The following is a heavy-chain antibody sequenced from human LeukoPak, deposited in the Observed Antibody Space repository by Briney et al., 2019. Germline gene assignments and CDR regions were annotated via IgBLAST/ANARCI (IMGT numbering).Heavy chain of an antibody. V-gene: IGHV3-7*01. CDR3: ARGGPFRDGYKVY. J-gene: IGHJ4*02. CDR1: GFTFSSYW. D-gene: IGHD5-24*01. CDR2: IKQDGSGK. Sequence: GGSLRLSCAASGFTFSSYWMSWDRQAPGKGLEWVANIKQDGSGKYYVDSVKGRFTISRDNAKNSLYLQMNSLRAEDTAVYYCARGGPFRDGYKVYWGQGTLVTVSS.